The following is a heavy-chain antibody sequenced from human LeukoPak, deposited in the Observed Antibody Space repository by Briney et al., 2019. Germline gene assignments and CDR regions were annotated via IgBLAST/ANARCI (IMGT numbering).Heavy chain of an antibody. CDR3: ATPENAYSSSRGWFY. D-gene: IGHD6-6*01. J-gene: IGHJ4*02. Sequence: GASVKVSCKVSGYTLTELSMHWVRRAPGKGLEWMGGFDPEDGETIYAQKFQGRVTMTEDTSTDTAYMELSSLRSEDTAVYYCATPENAYSSSRGWFYWGQGTLVTVSS. CDR1: GYTLTELS. CDR2: FDPEDGET. V-gene: IGHV1-24*01.